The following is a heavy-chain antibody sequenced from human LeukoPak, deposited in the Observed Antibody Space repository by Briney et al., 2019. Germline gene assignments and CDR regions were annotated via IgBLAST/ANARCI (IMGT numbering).Heavy chain of an antibody. V-gene: IGHV3-23*01. J-gene: IGHJ4*02. CDR3: AKDGNWARFED. CDR2: ITSRSTT. CDR1: GFIFSHYG. D-gene: IGHD7-27*01. Sequence: QTGGSLRLSCAASGFIFSHYGMNWVRQAPEKGLEWVSGITSRSTTYYADSVKGRFTISRDNSKNMVWLQINSPTAEDTATYYCAKDGNWARFEDWGQGTLVTVSS.